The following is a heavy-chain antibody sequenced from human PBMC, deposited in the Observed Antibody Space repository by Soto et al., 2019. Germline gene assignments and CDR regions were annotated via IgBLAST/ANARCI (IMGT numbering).Heavy chain of an antibody. CDR3: ERGPIPMLPWALPNFDY. CDR2: INPNSGGT. V-gene: IGHV1-2*04. Sequence: ASVKGSCKASGYTFTGYYMHWVRQAPGQGLEWMGWINPNSGGTNYAQKFQGWVTMTRDTSISTAYMELSRLRSDDTAVYYCERGPIPMLPWALPNFDYWGQGTLVTVSS. J-gene: IGHJ4*02. CDR1: GYTFTGYY. D-gene: IGHD3-10*01.